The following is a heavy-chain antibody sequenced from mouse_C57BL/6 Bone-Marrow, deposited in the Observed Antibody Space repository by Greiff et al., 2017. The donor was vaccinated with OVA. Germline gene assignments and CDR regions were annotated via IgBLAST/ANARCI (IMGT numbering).Heavy chain of an antibody. CDR2: IYPSDSET. Sequence: QVQLKQPGAELVRPGSSVKLSCKASGYTFTSYWMAWVKQRPGQGLEWIGNIYPSDSETHYNQKFKDKGTLTVDKSSSTAYMQLSSLTSEDSAVYYCARDMGWFHPWFAYWGQGTLVTVSA. J-gene: IGHJ3*01. V-gene: IGHV1-61*01. CDR3: ARDMGWFHPWFAY. CDR1: GYTFTSYW. D-gene: IGHD2-3*01.